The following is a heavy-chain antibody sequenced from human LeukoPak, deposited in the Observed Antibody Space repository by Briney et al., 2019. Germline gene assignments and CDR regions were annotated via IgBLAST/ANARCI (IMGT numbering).Heavy chain of an antibody. Sequence: GGSLRLSCAASGLTFSSYAMSWVRQAPGKGLEWVSFISPSGDRTSNADSVEGRLTISRDNTRNTLYLQMNSLRDEDTGVYYCAIMHGYYDGSGFWVQWGQGTLVTVSS. V-gene: IGHV3-23*01. CDR1: GLTFSSYA. CDR3: AIMHGYYDGSGFWVQ. J-gene: IGHJ4*02. CDR2: ISPSGDRT. D-gene: IGHD3-22*01.